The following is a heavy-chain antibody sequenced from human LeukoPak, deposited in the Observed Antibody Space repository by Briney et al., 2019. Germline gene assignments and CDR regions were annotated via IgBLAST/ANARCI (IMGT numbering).Heavy chain of an antibody. D-gene: IGHD6-13*01. Sequence: GGSLRLSCVASGFNVSSTYMNWVRQAPGKGLEWVSLINSGGTTYYPDSVKGRFTIARDNSKNTLFLQMNSLRAEDSGVYYCARDLNSSSRYWNYYYGMDVWGQGTTVTVSS. J-gene: IGHJ6*02. CDR2: INSGGTT. CDR3: ARDLNSSSRYWNYYYGMDV. CDR1: GFNVSSTY. V-gene: IGHV3-66*01.